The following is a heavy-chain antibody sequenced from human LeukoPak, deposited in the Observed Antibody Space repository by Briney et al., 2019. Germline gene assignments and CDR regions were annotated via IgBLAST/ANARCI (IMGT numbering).Heavy chain of an antibody. D-gene: IGHD2-21*02. CDR2: MNPNSGNT. V-gene: IGHV1-8*01. CDR1: GYTFTGYD. CDR3: ASAYCGGDCHSANYYYGMDV. Sequence: GASVKVSCKASGYTFTGYDINWVRQATGQGLEWMGWMNPNSGNTGYAQKFQGRVTMTRNTSISTAYMELSSLRSEDTAVYYCASAYCGGDCHSANYYYGMDVWGQGTTVTVS. J-gene: IGHJ6*02.